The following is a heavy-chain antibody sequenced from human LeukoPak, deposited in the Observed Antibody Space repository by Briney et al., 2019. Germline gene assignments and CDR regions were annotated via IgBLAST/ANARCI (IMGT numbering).Heavy chain of an antibody. V-gene: IGHV3-23*01. CDR1: GFTFSNYG. D-gene: IGHD6-13*01. J-gene: IGHJ4*02. CDR3: AKVEAAAGLDY. Sequence: GGSLRLSCTASGFTFSNYGMSWVRQAPGKGLEWVSAISGSGGRTYYADSVKGRFTISRDNSKSTLYLQMNSLRAEDTAVYYCAKVEAAAGLDYWGQGTLVTVSS. CDR2: ISGSGGRT.